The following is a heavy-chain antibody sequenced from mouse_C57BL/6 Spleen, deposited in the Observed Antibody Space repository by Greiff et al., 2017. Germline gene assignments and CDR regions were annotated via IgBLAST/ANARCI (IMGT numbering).Heavy chain of an antibody. J-gene: IGHJ2*01. Sequence: EVQLQQSGPELVKPGASVKISCKASGYTFSDYYMNWVKQSHGKSLEWIGDINPNNGGTSYNQKFKGKATLTVDKSSSTAYMELRSLTSEDSAVYYCAYTGRFYFDYWGQGTTLTVSS. CDR1: GYTFSDYY. D-gene: IGHD1-1*01. CDR3: AYTGRFYFDY. V-gene: IGHV1-26*01. CDR2: INPNNGGT.